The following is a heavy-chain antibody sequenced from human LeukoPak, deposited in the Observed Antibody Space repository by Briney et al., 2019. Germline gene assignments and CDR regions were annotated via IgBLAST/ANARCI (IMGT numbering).Heavy chain of an antibody. CDR2: IKEDGSER. D-gene: IGHD1-26*01. CDR3: ARDATTLGATIGMDV. V-gene: IGHV3-7*03. J-gene: IGHJ6*02. Sequence: GGSLRLSCEGSAFIFSGHWMNWVRQTPGKGLEWVASIKEDGSERQYVDSVKGRFSISRDNTKGSLFLQLNSLRAEDTAVYYCARDATTLGATIGMDVWGQGTTVTVSS. CDR1: AFIFSGHW.